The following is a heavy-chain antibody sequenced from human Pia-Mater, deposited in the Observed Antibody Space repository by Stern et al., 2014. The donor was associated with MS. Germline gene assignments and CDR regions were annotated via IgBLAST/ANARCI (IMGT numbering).Heavy chain of an antibody. CDR1: GFSFSSFG. V-gene: IGHV3-30*18. D-gene: IGHD2/OR15-2a*01. J-gene: IGHJ4*02. CDR3: AKDRQYLTFFFDF. CDR2: ISYDGSK. Sequence: QMQLVQSGGGVVQPGRPLRLYCAASGFSFSSFGMHWVRQAPGKGLEWVALISYDGSKDYADSEKGRFAISRDNSKNTLYLQMNSLRAEDTAVYYCAKDRQYLTFFFDFWGQGSLVTVSS.